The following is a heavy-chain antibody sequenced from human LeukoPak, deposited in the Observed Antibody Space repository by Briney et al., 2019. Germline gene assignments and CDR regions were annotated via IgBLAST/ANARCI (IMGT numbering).Heavy chain of an antibody. CDR2: IIPIFGTA. V-gene: IGHV1-69*13. CDR3: ARPDPYYYGSGSYGMDV. Sequence: ASVKVSCKASGYTFTSYAISWVRQAPGQGLEWMGGIIPIFGTANYAQKFQGRVTITADESTSTAYMELSSLRSEDTAVYYCARPDPYYYGSGSYGMDVWGQGTTVTVSS. D-gene: IGHD3-10*01. CDR1: GYTFTSYA. J-gene: IGHJ6*02.